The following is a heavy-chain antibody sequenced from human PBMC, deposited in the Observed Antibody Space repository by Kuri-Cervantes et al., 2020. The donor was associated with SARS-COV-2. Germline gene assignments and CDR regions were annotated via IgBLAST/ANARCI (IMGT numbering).Heavy chain of an antibody. CDR3: ARAGYSSTRGWFDP. J-gene: IGHJ5*02. D-gene: IGHD6-13*01. V-gene: IGHV4-59*01. CDR1: GGSISSYY. Sequence: ESLKISCTVSGGSISSYYWSWIRQPPGKGLEWIGYIYYSGSTNYNPSLKSRVTISVDTSKNQFSLKLSSVTAADTAVYYCARAGYSSTRGWFDPWGQGTLVTVSS. CDR2: IYYSGST.